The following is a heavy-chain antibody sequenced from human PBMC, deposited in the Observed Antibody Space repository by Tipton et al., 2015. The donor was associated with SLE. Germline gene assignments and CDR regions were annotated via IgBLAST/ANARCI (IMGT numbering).Heavy chain of an antibody. CDR3: ARDIGGSGWASNY. CDR1: GHTFSTYD. J-gene: IGHJ4*02. CDR2: ISGYNGDT. D-gene: IGHD6-19*01. Sequence: QVQLVQSGAEVKKPGASVKVSCKASGHTFSTYDIYWVRQAPGQGLEWMGWISGYNGDTNYAQNFQGRVTMTTDTSTTTTYMELRSLRSDDTAVYYCARDIGGSGWASNYWGQGTLVTVSS. V-gene: IGHV1-18*01.